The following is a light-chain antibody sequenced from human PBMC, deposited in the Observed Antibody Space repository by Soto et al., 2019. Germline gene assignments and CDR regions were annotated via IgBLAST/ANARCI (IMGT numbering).Light chain of an antibody. J-gene: IGKJ1*01. CDR1: QSISTY. CDR3: QQSLTTPRT. V-gene: IGKV1-39*01. CDR2: DVS. Sequence: DIQLTQSPSSLSASVGDRLTITCRARQSISTYLNWDQQKSGKAPKVLIFDVSSLQSGVPSRFSGSGSGTEFTLSITSMQPEDFATYYCQQSLTTPRTFGQGTKVEIK.